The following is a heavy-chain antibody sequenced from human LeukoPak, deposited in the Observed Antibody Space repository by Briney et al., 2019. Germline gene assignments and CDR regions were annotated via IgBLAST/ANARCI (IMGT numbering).Heavy chain of an antibody. CDR3: ARDSGYDSSGYYYPGYWYFDL. D-gene: IGHD3-22*01. V-gene: IGHV3-30*02. J-gene: IGHJ2*01. CDR2: TRSDGSNN. Sequence: PGGSLRLSCAASGFTFDTYGMHWVRQAPGKGLEWLAFTRSDGSNNYYAESVKGRFTISRDSGKNTVYLQMSSLRAEDTAVYYCARDSGYDSSGYYYPGYWYFDLWGRGTLVTVSS. CDR1: GFTFDTYG.